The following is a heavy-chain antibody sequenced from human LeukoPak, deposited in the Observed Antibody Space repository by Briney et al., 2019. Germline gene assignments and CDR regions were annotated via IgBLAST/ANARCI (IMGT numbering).Heavy chain of an antibody. CDR2: IYTSGST. CDR3: ARASLGYGVDY. Sequence: SETLSLTCTVSGYSISSGYYWSWIRQPAGKGLEWIGRIYTSGSTNYNPSLKSRVTISVDTSKNQFSLKLSSVTAADTAVYYCARASLGYGVDYWGQGTLVTVSS. D-gene: IGHD5-12*01. V-gene: IGHV4-61*02. CDR1: GYSISSGYY. J-gene: IGHJ4*02.